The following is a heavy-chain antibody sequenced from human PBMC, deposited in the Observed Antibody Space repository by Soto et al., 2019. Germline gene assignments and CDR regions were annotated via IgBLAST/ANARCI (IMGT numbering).Heavy chain of an antibody. CDR3: ARYEEYYYGSGSYSN. V-gene: IGHV5-10-1*01. J-gene: IGHJ4*02. D-gene: IGHD3-10*01. CDR1: GYSFTSYW. CDR2: IDPSDSYT. Sequence: EVQLVQSGAEVKKPGESLRISCKGSGYSFTSYWISWVRQIPGKGLEWMGRIDPSDSYTNYSPSFQGHVTISADKSISTAYLQWSSLKASDTAMYYCARYEEYYYGSGSYSNWGQGTLVTVSS.